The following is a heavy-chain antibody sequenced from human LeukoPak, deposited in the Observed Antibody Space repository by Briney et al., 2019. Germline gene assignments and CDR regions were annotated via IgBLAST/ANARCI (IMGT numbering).Heavy chain of an antibody. CDR1: GGSISSGSYY. CDR3: AREGGPRFLEWLSQLYYFDY. J-gene: IGHJ4*02. D-gene: IGHD3-3*01. CDR2: IYTSGST. Sequence: SQTLSLTCTVSGGSISSGSYYWSWIRQPAGKGLEWIGRIYTSGSTNYNPSLKSRVTMSVDTSKNQFSLKLSSVTAADTAVYYCAREGGPRFLEWLSQLYYFDYWGQGTLVTVSS. V-gene: IGHV4-61*02.